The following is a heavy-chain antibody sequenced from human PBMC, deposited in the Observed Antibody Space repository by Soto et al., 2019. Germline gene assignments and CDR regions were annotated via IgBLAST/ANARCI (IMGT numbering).Heavy chain of an antibody. CDR2: IYYSGSP. CDR3: AGGRDDYSGWYSDI. Sequence: SETLSLTCTVSGGSISSYYWSWIRQPPGKGLEWIGYIYYSGSPNYSPSLESRVTISEDTSKNQFSLKLSSVTAADTAIYYCAGGRDDYSGWYSDIWGRGTLVT. V-gene: IGHV4-59*01. J-gene: IGHJ2*01. D-gene: IGHD4-4*01. CDR1: GGSISSYY.